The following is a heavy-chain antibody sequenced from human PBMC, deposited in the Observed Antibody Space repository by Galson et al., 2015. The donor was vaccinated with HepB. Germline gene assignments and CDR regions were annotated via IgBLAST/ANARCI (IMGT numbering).Heavy chain of an antibody. CDR2: ISAYNGNT. CDR1: GYTFTSYG. D-gene: IGHD6-19*01. V-gene: IGHV1-18*01. J-gene: IGHJ3*02. CDR3: ARGRGYSSGWYDDAFDI. Sequence: SVKVSCKASGYTFTSYGISWVRQAPGQGLEWMGWISAYNGNTNYAQKLQGRVTMTTDTSTSTAYMELRSLRSDDTAVYYCARGRGYSSGWYDDAFDIWGQGTMVTVSS.